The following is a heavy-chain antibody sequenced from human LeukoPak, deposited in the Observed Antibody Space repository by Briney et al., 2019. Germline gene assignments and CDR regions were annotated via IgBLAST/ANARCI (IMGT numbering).Heavy chain of an antibody. D-gene: IGHD2-2*01. V-gene: IGHV1-46*01. Sequence: ASVKVSCKASGGTFSSYAISWVRQAPGQGLEWMGILNPSGGSTSYAQKFQGRVTMTEDTSTDTAYMELSSLRSEDTAVYYCATRPPANVPAALPDSPIGDAFDIWGQGTMVTVSS. CDR2: LNPSGGST. CDR3: ATRPPANVPAALPDSPIGDAFDI. CDR1: GGTFSSYA. J-gene: IGHJ3*02.